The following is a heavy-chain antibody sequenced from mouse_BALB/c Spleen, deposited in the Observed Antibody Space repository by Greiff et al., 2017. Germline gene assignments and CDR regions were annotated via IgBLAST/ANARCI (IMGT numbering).Heavy chain of an antibody. V-gene: IGHV1-80*01. Sequence: QVQLKQSGAELVRPGSSVKISCKASGYAFSSYWMNWVKQRPGQGLEWIGQIYPGDGDTNYNGKFKGKATLTADKSSSTAYMQLSSLTSEDSAVYFCARGRDYWYFDVWGAGTTVTVSS. CDR1: GYAFSSYW. CDR2: IYPGDGDT. J-gene: IGHJ1*01. CDR3: ARGRDYWYFDV.